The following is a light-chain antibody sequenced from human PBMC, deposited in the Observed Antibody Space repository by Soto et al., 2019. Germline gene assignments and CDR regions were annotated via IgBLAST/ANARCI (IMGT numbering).Light chain of an antibody. CDR1: GSNVGYNS. V-gene: IGLV1-51*01. CDR2: DNY. CDR3: GAWDDSLTAYV. Sequence: QSVLTQPPSLSAAPGQEVTISCSGSGSNVGYNSVSWYQQLPGTAPKLLIYDNYKRPSGIPARFSGSKSGTSASLGITGLQTGDGADYCCGAWDDSLTAYVFGSGTKVTVL. J-gene: IGLJ1*01.